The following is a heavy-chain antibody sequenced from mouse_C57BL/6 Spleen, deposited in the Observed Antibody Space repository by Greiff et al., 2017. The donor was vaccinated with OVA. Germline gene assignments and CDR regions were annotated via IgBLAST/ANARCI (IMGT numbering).Heavy chain of an antibody. CDR2: IWSGGST. CDR3: ARNDYDGGFAY. J-gene: IGHJ3*01. CDR1: GFSLTSYG. D-gene: IGHD2-4*01. Sequence: VHLVESGPGLVQPSQSLSITCTVSGFSLTSYGVHWVRQSPGKGLEWLGVIWSGGSTDYNAAFIYRLSISKYNSKSQVVFKMNSLPADDTAIYYCARNDYDGGFAYWGQGTLVTVSA. V-gene: IGHV2-2*01.